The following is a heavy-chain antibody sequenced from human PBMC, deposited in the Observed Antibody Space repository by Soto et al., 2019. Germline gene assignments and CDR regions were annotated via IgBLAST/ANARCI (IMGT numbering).Heavy chain of an antibody. CDR3: AKDTRGNYYYYMDV. D-gene: IGHD2-2*01. Sequence: GGSLRLSCAASGFTFDDYAMHWVRQAPGKGLEWVSGISWNSGSIGYADSVKGRFTISRDNAKNSLYLQMNSLRAEDTALYYCAKDTRGNYYYYMDVWGKGTTVTVSS. J-gene: IGHJ6*03. CDR1: GFTFDDYA. V-gene: IGHV3-9*01. CDR2: ISWNSGSI.